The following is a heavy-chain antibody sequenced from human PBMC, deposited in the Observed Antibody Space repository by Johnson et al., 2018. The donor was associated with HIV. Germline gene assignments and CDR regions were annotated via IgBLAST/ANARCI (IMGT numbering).Heavy chain of an antibody. D-gene: IGHD5-24*01. V-gene: IGHV3-7*05. Sequence: VQLVESGGGLVQPGGSLRLSCAASGFSFSSYWMTWVRQAPGKGLEWVANIRQDGGERYSVDSVKGRFIISRDNAKNSLYLQMNSLRAEDTAVYYCARAWGYSRDAFDIWGQGTMVTVSS. J-gene: IGHJ3*02. CDR3: ARAWGYSRDAFDI. CDR1: GFSFSSYW. CDR2: IRQDGGER.